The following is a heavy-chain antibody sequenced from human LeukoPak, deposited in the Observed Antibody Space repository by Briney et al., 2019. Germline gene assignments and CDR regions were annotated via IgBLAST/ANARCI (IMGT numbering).Heavy chain of an antibody. CDR3: ARRRITMIVVARGNWFDP. D-gene: IGHD3-22*01. V-gene: IGHV4-4*02. CDR2: INHSGST. J-gene: IGHJ5*02. CDR1: GGSISTNNW. Sequence: PSETLSLTCAVSGGSISTNNWWSWVRQPPGKGLEWIGEINHSGSTNYNPSLKSRVTISVDTSKNQFSLKLSSVTAADTAVYYCARRRITMIVVARGNWFDPWGQGTLVTVSS.